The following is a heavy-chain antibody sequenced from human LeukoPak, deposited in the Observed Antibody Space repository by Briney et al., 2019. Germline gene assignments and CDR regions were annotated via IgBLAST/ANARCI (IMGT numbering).Heavy chain of an antibody. V-gene: IGHV3-11*06. J-gene: IGHJ4*02. CDR3: ARAHDIYYYDSSGFDY. D-gene: IGHD3-22*01. Sequence: PGGSLRLSCAASGFTFSDYYMSWIRQAPGKGLEWVSSISSSSSYIYYADSVKGRFTISRDNAKDSLYLQMNSLRAEDTAVYYCARAHDIYYYDSSGFDYWGQGTLVTVSS. CDR1: GFTFSDYY. CDR2: ISSSSSYI.